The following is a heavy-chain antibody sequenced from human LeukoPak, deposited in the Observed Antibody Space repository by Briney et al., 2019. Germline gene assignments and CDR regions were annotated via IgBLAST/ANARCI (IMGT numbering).Heavy chain of an antibody. Sequence: GGSLRLSCAGSGFTFSNYAMTWVRQAPGTGLEWVANIKQDGSEKYYVDSVKGRFTISRDNAKNSLYLQMNSLRVEDTAVYYCARKTGDCWGQGTLVIVSS. J-gene: IGHJ4*02. CDR3: ARKTGDC. D-gene: IGHD1-14*01. CDR2: IKQDGSEK. V-gene: IGHV3-7*01. CDR1: GFTFSNYA.